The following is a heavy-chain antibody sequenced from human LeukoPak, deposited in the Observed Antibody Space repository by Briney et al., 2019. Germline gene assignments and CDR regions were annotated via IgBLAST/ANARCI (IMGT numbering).Heavy chain of an antibody. CDR1: GFTFSSYW. Sequence: PGGSLRLSCVASGFTFSSYWMHWVRQAPGKGLVWVSRINSDGSSTSYADSVKGRFTISRDNAKNTLYLQMNSLRAEDTAVYYCVRAGEMATALFGYWGQGTLVTVSS. D-gene: IGHD5-24*01. CDR3: VRAGEMATALFGY. J-gene: IGHJ4*02. V-gene: IGHV3-74*01. CDR2: INSDGSST.